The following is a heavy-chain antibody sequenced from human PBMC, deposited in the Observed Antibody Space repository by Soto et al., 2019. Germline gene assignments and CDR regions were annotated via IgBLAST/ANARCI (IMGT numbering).Heavy chain of an antibody. Sequence: QVQLVQSGDEVKEPGASVKVSCKTSGYTFTSYGISWLRQAPGQGLEWMGWITAYNGNTNYAQKFQGRVTMTTDTSTSTAYMELRSLRSDDTAVYYCAREVPRCSTTSCYLGYWGQGTLVTVSS. V-gene: IGHV1-18*01. D-gene: IGHD2-2*01. J-gene: IGHJ4*02. CDR2: ITAYNGNT. CDR1: GYTFTSYG. CDR3: AREVPRCSTTSCYLGY.